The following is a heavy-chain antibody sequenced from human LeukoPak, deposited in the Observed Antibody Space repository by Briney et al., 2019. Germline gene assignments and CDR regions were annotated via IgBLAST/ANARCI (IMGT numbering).Heavy chain of an antibody. CDR1: GFTFSNYS. V-gene: IGHV3-21*01. CDR2: ISSGSGYI. J-gene: IGHJ4*02. Sequence: NPGGSLRLSCAASGFTFSNYSMNWVRQAPGKGLEWVSSISSGSGYIYYADSVKGRFTISRDNAKNSLYLQMNSLRAEDTAVYYCARLATGTVDYWGQGTLVTVSS. D-gene: IGHD1-7*01. CDR3: ARLATGTVDY.